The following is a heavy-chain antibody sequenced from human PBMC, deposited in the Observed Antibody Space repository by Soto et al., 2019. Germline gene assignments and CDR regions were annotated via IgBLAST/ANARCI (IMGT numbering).Heavy chain of an antibody. CDR3: AKGGRYCSSTSCQGSWFDP. CDR2: ISGSGGST. D-gene: IGHD2-2*01. CDR1: GFTFSSYA. Sequence: GGSLRLSCAASGFTFSSYAMSWVRQAPGKGLEWVSAISGSGGSTYYADSVKGRFTISRDNSKNTLYLQMNSLRAEDTAVYYCAKGGRYCSSTSCQGSWFDPWGQGTLVTVSS. J-gene: IGHJ5*02. V-gene: IGHV3-23*01.